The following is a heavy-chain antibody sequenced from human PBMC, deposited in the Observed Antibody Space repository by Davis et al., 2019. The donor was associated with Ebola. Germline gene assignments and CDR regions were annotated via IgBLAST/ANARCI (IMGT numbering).Heavy chain of an antibody. J-gene: IGHJ6*02. Sequence: GESLKISCAASGFIFNTFDMHWVRQAPGRGLEWVAFVRSHGSDDHYADSVKGRFTISRDNSKNTLYLQMGSLRAEDMAVYYCARGVQLWLADVWGQGTTVTVSS. CDR1: GFIFNTFD. CDR2: VRSHGSDD. D-gene: IGHD5-18*01. CDR3: ARGVQLWLADV. V-gene: IGHV3-30*02.